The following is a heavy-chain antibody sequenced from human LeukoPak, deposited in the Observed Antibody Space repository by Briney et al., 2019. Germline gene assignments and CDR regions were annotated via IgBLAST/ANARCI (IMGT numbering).Heavy chain of an antibody. V-gene: IGHV4-39*02. CDR3: ARSSGTGTFSY. CDR2: VYYGRSP. Sequence: SETLSLTCTVSGDSISRSTYYWAWIRQPPGKGLEWIGSVYYGRSPYFNPSLESRATISVDTSKNHFSLKMSSVTAADTAVYYCARSSGTGTFSYWGQGTLATVSS. J-gene: IGHJ4*02. CDR1: GDSISRSTYY. D-gene: IGHD6-25*01.